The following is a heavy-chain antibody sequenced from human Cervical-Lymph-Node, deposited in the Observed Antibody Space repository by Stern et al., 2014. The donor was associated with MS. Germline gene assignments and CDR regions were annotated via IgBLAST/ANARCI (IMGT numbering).Heavy chain of an antibody. CDR1: GGSIGTNY. D-gene: IGHD1-26*01. CDR2: IYYIGST. V-gene: IGHV4-59*01. J-gene: IGHJ4*01. Sequence: QVQLQESGPGLVKPSETLSLTCSVSGGSIGTNYWAWIRQSPGKGLEWIGHIYYIGSTIYNPSLKSRVTMSVDRPTNQFSLKLRSVTAADTAIYYCARAGREETWERYFDLWGHGTLVTVSS. CDR3: ARAGREETWERYFDL.